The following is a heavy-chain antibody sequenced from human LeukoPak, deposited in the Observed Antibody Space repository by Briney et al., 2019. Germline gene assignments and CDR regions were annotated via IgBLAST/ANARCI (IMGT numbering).Heavy chain of an antibody. J-gene: IGHJ3*02. Sequence: ASVKVSCKASGYTFSNYDINWVRQAPGQGLEWMGWMNPNSGKRGYGQKFQGRVSMTRDTSISTAYMGLSSLRSDDTAVYYCARGVAVAGSYAFDIWGQGTMVTVSS. D-gene: IGHD6-19*01. CDR3: ARGVAVAGSYAFDI. V-gene: IGHV1-8*01. CDR1: GYTFSNYD. CDR2: MNPNSGKR.